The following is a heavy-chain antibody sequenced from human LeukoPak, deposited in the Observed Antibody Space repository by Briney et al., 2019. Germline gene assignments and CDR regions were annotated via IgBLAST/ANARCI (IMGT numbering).Heavy chain of an antibody. J-gene: IGHJ4*02. D-gene: IGHD2-2*01. CDR2: IYYSGST. CDR1: GGSISSGDYY. Sequence: SETLSLTCTVSGGSISSGDYYWRWIRQPPGKGLEWIGYIYYSGSTYYNPSLKSRVTISVDTSKNQFSLKLSSVTAADTAVYYCARLSGSRYCSSTSCYAPDYWGQGTLVTVSS. CDR3: ARLSGSRYCSSTSCYAPDY. V-gene: IGHV4-30-4*01.